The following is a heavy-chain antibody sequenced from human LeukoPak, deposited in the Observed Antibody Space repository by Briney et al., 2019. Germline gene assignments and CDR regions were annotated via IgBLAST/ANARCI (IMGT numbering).Heavy chain of an antibody. Sequence: PSETLSLTCTVSDGSISSYYWSWIRQPPGKGLEWIGSIYYSGSTYYNPSLKSRVTISRDTSKNQFSLKLSSVTAADTAVYYCVRDLGDYLSDYWGQGTLVTVSS. V-gene: IGHV4-39*07. D-gene: IGHD4-17*01. CDR3: VRDLGDYLSDY. CDR2: IYYSGST. J-gene: IGHJ4*02. CDR1: DGSISSYY.